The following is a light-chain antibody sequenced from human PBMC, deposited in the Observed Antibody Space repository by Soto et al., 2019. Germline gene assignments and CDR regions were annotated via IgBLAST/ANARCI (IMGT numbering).Light chain of an antibody. CDR1: QSVSSTY. J-gene: IGKJ2*01. CDR2: SSS. Sequence: IVLTQSQGTLSLSPGERATISCRASQSVSSTYFAWYQQRPGQAPRLLIYSSSSRASGIPDRFSGSGSGTDFTPTIRRLEPEDVAVDYCQQYADSPQTVGQGTQVDIK. CDR3: QQYADSPQT. V-gene: IGKV3-20*01.